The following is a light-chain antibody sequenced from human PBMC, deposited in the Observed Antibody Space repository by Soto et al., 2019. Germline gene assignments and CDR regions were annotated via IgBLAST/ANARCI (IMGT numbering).Light chain of an antibody. CDR1: QTVNNN. V-gene: IGKV3D-15*01. CDR3: QQYNTWPPPSES. CDR2: AAS. Sequence: IVMTQSPATLSVSPGERATLSCRASQTVNNNLAWYQQRPGQAPRLLIYAASTRATGVPARFSGSGSGTEFHLPISRLQSEDFAVYYCQQYNTWPPPSESVGPGTKVDVK. J-gene: IGKJ3*01.